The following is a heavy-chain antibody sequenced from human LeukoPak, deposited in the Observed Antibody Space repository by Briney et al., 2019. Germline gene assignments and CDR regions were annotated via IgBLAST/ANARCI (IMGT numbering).Heavy chain of an antibody. D-gene: IGHD6-13*01. CDR1: GGSISSSSYY. CDR3: ARDRGSSWPYYYYYMDV. CDR2: IYYSGST. Sequence: SETLSLTCTVSGGSISSSSYYWGWIRQPPGKGLEWIGSIYYSGSTYYNPSLKSRVTISVDTSKNQFSLKLSSVTAADTAVYYCARDRGSSWPYYYYYMDVWGKGTTVTVSS. J-gene: IGHJ6*03. V-gene: IGHV4-39*02.